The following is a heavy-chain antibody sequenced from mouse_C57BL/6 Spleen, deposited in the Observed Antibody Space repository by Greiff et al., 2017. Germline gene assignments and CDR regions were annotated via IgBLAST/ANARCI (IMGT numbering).Heavy chain of an antibody. CDR2: ISSGGSYT. CDR1: GFTFSSSG. J-gene: IGHJ1*03. Sequence: EVMLVESGGDLVKPGGSLKLSCAASGFTFSSSGMSWVRQTPDKRLEWVATISSGGSYTYYPDSVKGLFTISRDNAKNTRYLQMSSLQSEDTAMYYCARHEDGYWYFDVWGTGTTVTVSS. V-gene: IGHV5-6*01. D-gene: IGHD2-3*01. CDR3: ARHEDGYWYFDV.